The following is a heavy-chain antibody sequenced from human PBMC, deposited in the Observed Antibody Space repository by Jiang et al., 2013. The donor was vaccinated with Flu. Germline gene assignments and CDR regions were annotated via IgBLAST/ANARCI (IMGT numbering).Heavy chain of an antibody. CDR2: LSSGGST. Sequence: GSGLVKPSQTLSLTCTVSGVSMNGGSYSWSWIRQAAGKGLEWIGRLSSGGSTSSNPSLKSRVSMSVETSTNHFSLELNSVTAADSAVYYCARAWY. CDR3: ARAWY. J-gene: IGHJ2*01. V-gene: IGHV4-61*02. CDR1: GVSMNGGSYS.